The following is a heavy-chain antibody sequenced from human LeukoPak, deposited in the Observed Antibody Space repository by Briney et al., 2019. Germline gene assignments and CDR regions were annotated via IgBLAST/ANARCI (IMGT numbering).Heavy chain of an antibody. V-gene: IGHV3-66*02. J-gene: IGHJ4*02. CDR2: TYSDGSP. D-gene: IGHD6-19*01. CDR1: GFIVSAKY. Sequence: GGSLRLSCAASGFIVSAKYMSWVRQAPGKGLEWVSVTYSDGSPYYAESVKGRFTVSRDNSKNTVYLQMNRLRAEETAMCYCTRGGSGWSAPDHWGQGTLVTVSS. CDR3: TRGGSGWSAPDH.